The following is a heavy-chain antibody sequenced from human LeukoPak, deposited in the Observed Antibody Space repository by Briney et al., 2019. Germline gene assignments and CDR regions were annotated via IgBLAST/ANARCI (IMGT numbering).Heavy chain of an antibody. Sequence: GGSLRLSCTASGFTFTTYWMTWVRQAPGKGLERVANINQDGGTKYYLDSVKGRFTIFRDNPKNSLYLQMDSLRTDDTAVYFCARIGYASSSLDFWGQGALVTVSS. CDR3: ARIGYASSSLDF. CDR2: INQDGGTK. D-gene: IGHD6-6*01. V-gene: IGHV3-7*05. J-gene: IGHJ4*02. CDR1: GFTFTTYW.